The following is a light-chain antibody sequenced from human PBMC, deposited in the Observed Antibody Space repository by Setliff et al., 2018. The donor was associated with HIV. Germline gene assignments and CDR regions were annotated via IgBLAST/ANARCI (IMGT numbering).Light chain of an antibody. CDR2: DVT. J-gene: IGLJ2*01. CDR3: CSYAGSYTPVI. V-gene: IGLV2-11*01. CDR1: SGDIGTYDF. Sequence: QSALTQPPSASGSPGQSVTISCTEASGDIGTYDFISWYQQHPGKGPKLMIYDVTKRPSGVPDRFSGSKSGNTAPLTISGLQAEDEADYYCCSYAGSYTPVIFGGGTKVTVL.